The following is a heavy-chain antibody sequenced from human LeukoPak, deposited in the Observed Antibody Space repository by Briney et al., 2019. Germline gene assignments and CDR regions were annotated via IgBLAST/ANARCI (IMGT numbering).Heavy chain of an antibody. CDR3: ARGTGFWSGYLGYYYGMDV. V-gene: IGHV4-34*01. CDR2: INHSGST. J-gene: IGHJ6*02. Sequence: PSETLSLTCAVYGGSFSGYYWSWIRQPSGKGLEWIGEINHSGSTNYNPSLKSRVTISVDTSKNQFSLKLSSVTAADTAVYYCARGTGFWSGYLGYYYGMDVWGQGTTVTVSS. CDR1: GGSFSGYY. D-gene: IGHD3-3*01.